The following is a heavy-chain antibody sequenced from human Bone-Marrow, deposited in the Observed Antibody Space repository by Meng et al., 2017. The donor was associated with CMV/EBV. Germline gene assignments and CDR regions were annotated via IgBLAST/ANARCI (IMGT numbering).Heavy chain of an antibody. D-gene: IGHD3-10*01. Sequence: GGSLRLSCAASGLTFSAYWMSWVRQTPGRGLEGVANIKQDGAEKFYVDSVKGRFTIFRDNAKNSVYLQMNSLRVEDTAVYYCAKKRSGSGYYYYGMDVWGQGTTVTVSS. CDR1: GLTFSAYW. V-gene: IGHV3-7*01. J-gene: IGHJ6*02. CDR3: AKKRSGSGYYYYGMDV. CDR2: IKQDGAEK.